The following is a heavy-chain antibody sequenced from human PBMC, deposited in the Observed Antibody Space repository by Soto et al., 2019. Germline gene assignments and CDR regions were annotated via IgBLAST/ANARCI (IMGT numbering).Heavy chain of an antibody. V-gene: IGHV3-23*01. CDR2: ISVSGGST. CDR3: AKEYCSSTSCLAPAPFDY. D-gene: IGHD2-2*01. CDR1: GFTFSSYA. J-gene: IGHJ4*02. Sequence: PGGSLRLSCAASGFTFSSYAMSWVRQAPGKGLEWVSAISVSGGSTYYADSVKGRFTISRDNSKNTLYLQMNSLRAEDTAVYYCAKEYCSSTSCLAPAPFDYWGQGTLVTVSS.